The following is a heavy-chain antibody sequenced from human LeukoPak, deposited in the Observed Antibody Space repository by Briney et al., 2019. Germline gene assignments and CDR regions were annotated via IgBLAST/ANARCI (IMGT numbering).Heavy chain of an antibody. Sequence: GAPRKISCKGSGSRFTSYWIGWGRQMPGKGLGWMGIIYPGDSDTRYSPSFQGQVTISADKSISPAYLQWSSLKASDTAMYYCARRYFRRSFNWFDLWGQGTLVTVSS. CDR1: GSRFTSYW. D-gene: IGHD3-10*02. J-gene: IGHJ5*02. CDR3: ARRYFRRSFNWFDL. V-gene: IGHV5-51*01. CDR2: IYPGDSDT.